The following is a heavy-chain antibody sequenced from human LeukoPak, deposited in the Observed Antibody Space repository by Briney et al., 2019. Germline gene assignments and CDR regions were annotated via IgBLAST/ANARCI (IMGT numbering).Heavy chain of an antibody. Sequence: ASVKVSCKASGGMFSTYAISWVRQAPGQGPEWMGGIIPISTTANYAQKFQGRVTITSDEFTRTAYMEVYSLKCEDTAVYYCTIGPFCGVDCYAVDYCGQGTLVTVSS. CDR1: GGMFSTYA. CDR2: IIPISTTA. V-gene: IGHV1-69*13. J-gene: IGHJ4*02. CDR3: TIGPFCGVDCYAVDY. D-gene: IGHD2-21*02.